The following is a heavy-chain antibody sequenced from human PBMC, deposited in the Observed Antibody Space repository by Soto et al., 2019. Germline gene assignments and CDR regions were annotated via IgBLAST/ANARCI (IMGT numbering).Heavy chain of an antibody. Sequence: EVQLLESGGGLVQPGGSLRLSCAASGFTFSIYAMNWGRQAPGKGLEWVSVISGSGGSTYYADSVQGRLTISRDNSKNTLYLQMNSLTAEDTAVYYCARRTVGWYFDLWGRGTLVTVSS. CDR3: ARRTVGWYFDL. J-gene: IGHJ2*01. CDR1: GFTFSIYA. V-gene: IGHV3-23*01. CDR2: ISGSGGST. D-gene: IGHD4-17*01.